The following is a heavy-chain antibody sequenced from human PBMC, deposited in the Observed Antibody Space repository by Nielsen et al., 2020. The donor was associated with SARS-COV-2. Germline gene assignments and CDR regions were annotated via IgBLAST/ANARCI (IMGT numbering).Heavy chain of an antibody. CDR2: ISGSGDST. D-gene: IGHD3-3*01. V-gene: IGHV3-23*01. CDR3: AKGKRFLEWLHYYYAMDV. CDR1: GFSFTSYA. Sequence: GRSLRLSCAASGFSFTSYAMTWVRQAAGKGLEWVSAISGSGDSTYYADSVKGHFTISRDNSNNTVYLQMNSLRADDTAVYYCAKGKRFLEWLHYYYAMDVWGQGTTVTVSS. J-gene: IGHJ6*02.